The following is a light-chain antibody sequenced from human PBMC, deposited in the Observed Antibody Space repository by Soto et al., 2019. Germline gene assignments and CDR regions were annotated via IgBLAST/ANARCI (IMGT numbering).Light chain of an antibody. CDR3: QHYTTWPLS. V-gene: IGKV3-15*01. J-gene: IGKJ4*01. Sequence: ELVMTQSPATLSVSPGERATLSCRASRTLGSNVAWYQQKPGQAPRLLIYDASTTASGAPARFSGGGSGTEFTLTISSLQSEDCAIYYCQHYTTWPLSFGGGTKVEI. CDR1: RTLGSN. CDR2: DAS.